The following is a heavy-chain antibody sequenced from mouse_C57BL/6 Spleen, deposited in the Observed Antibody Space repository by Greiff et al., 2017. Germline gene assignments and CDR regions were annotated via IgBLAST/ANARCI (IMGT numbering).Heavy chain of an antibody. CDR2: INPGSGGT. D-gene: IGHD1-1*01. J-gene: IGHJ4*01. CDR1: GYAFTNYL. V-gene: IGHV1-54*01. Sequence: VQLVESGAELVRPGTSVKVSCKASGYAFTNYLIEWVKQRPGQGLEWIGVINPGSGGTNYNEKFKGKATLTADKSSSTAYMQLSSLTSEDSAVYFCARTGATVVATRAMDYWGQGTSVTVSS. CDR3: ARTGATVVATRAMDY.